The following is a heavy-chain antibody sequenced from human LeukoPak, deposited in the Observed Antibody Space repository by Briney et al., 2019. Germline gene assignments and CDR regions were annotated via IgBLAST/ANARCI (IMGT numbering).Heavy chain of an antibody. J-gene: IGHJ4*02. V-gene: IGHV1-18*01. CDR2: ISAYNGNT. CDR3: ARDQRSRVVTFDY. D-gene: IGHD3-10*01. Sequence: GPVKVSCKASGYTFTSYGISWVRQAPGQGLAWMGWISAYNGNTNYTQKLQGRVTMTTDTSTSTAYMELRSLRSDDTAVYYCARDQRSRVVTFDYWGQGTLVTVSS. CDR1: GYTFTSYG.